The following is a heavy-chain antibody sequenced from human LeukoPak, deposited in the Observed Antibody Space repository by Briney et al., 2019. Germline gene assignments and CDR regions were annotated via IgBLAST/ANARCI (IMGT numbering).Heavy chain of an antibody. CDR3: AREAPITLFGVVRWDYYYYYYMDV. V-gene: IGHV4-4*07. CDR2: IYTSGST. D-gene: IGHD3-3*01. Sequence: PSETLSLTCTVSGGSISSYYWSWIRQPAGKGLEWIGRIYTSGSTNYNPSLKSRVTMSVDTSKNQFSLKLSSVTAADTAVYYCAREAPITLFGVVRWDYYYYYYMDVWGKGTTVTVSS. CDR1: GGSISSYY. J-gene: IGHJ6*03.